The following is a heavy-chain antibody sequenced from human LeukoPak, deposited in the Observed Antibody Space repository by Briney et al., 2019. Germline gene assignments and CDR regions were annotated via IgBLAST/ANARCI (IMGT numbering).Heavy chain of an antibody. CDR1: GFTFSTSA. CDR2: VSDSGDYT. J-gene: IGHJ4*02. CDR3: AMTYDFWSGYPG. Sequence: GGSLRLSCVTSGFTFSTSAMGWVCQAPGTGLEWVSVVSDSGDYTSYADSVKGRFRISRDNSENKLYLQMNSLRTEDTAIYYCAMTYDFWSGYPGWGQGTLVTVSS. D-gene: IGHD3-3*01. V-gene: IGHV3-23*01.